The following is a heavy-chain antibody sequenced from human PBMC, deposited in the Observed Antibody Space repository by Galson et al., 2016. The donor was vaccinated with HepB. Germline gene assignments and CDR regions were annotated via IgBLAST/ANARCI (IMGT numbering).Heavy chain of an antibody. CDR2: INSDGSST. CDR1: GFTFSSDW. J-gene: IGHJ3*02. V-gene: IGHV3-74*01. Sequence: SLRLSCAASGFTFSSDWMHWVRQAPGKGLVWVSRINSDGSSTSYADSVKDRFTISRDNAKNTLYLQMNILRAEDTAVYYCSRARFNSGKTDAFDIWGQGTMVTVSS. CDR3: SRARFNSGKTDAFDI. D-gene: IGHD6-19*01.